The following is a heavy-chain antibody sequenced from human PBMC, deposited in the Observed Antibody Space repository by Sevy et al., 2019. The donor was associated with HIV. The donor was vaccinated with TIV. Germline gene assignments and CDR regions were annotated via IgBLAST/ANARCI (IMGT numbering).Heavy chain of an antibody. J-gene: IGHJ3*02. CDR2: IYYSGDT. D-gene: IGHD3-16*01. V-gene: IGHV4-39*01. CDR3: PTPDFHNIWGVPRQFLGAFDI. CDR1: GGSVSSSGYN. Sequence: SETLSLTCSVSGGSVSSSGYNWAWIRQPPGRGLEWIGNIYYSGDTYYNPSLKSRVTISVDASKNQFSLHLNSLTAADTAVYYCPTPDFHNIWGVPRQFLGAFDIWGRGTTVTVSS.